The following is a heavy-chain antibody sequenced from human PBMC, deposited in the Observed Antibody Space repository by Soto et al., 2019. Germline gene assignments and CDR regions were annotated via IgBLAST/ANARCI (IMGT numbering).Heavy chain of an antibody. CDR1: GFTFSSYA. Sequence: EVQVLESGGGLVQPGGSLRLSCAASGFTFSSYAMDWVRQAPGKGLEWVSGLSGGGGRTYYADSVKGRFTISRDNAKNTLYLVRNSLRAEDTAIYYCAKDVRMSFDFWTAYPPSFDFRGQGTLVTVSS. J-gene: IGHJ4*02. V-gene: IGHV3-23*01. CDR2: LSGGGGRT. CDR3: AKDVRMSFDFWTAYPPSFDF. D-gene: IGHD3-3*01.